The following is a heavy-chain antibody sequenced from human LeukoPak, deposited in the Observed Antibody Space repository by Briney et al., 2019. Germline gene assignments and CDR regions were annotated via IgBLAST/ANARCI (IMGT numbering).Heavy chain of an antibody. V-gene: IGHV3-23*01. Sequence: PAGSLRLSCAASGFTFSSYAMSWVRQAPGKGLEWVSAISGSGGSTYYADSVKGRFTISRDNSKNTLYLQMNSLRAEDTAVYYCAKGDWNYYYYYMDVWGKGTTVTVSS. D-gene: IGHD3/OR15-3a*01. CDR2: ISGSGGST. CDR3: AKGDWNYYYYYMDV. CDR1: GFTFSSYA. J-gene: IGHJ6*03.